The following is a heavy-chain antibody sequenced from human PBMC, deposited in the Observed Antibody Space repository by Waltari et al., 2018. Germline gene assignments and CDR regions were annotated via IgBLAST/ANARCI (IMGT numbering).Heavy chain of an antibody. CDR1: GYSFTSYW. V-gene: IGHV5-51*01. CDR3: ARLRVRGVIPEPYYFDY. J-gene: IGHJ4*02. CDR2: IYPGDSDT. Sequence: EVQLVQSGAEVKKPGESLKISCKGSGYSFTSYWIGWVRQMPGKGREWMGFIYPGDSDTRFSPSFQGQVTISADKSISTAYLQWSILKASDTAMYYCARLRVRGVIPEPYYFDYWGQGTLVTVSS. D-gene: IGHD3-10*01.